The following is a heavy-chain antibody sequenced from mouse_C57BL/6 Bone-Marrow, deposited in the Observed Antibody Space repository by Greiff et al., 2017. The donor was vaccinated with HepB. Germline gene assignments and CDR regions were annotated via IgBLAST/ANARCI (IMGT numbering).Heavy chain of an antibody. D-gene: IGHD1-1*01. Sequence: QVQLQESGAELARPGASVKMSCKASGYTFTSYTMHWVKQRPGQGLEWIGYINPSSGYTKYNQKFKDKATLTADKSSSTAYMQLSSLTSEDSAVYYCARRRGLLYAMDYWGQGTSVTVSS. CDR2: INPSSGYT. J-gene: IGHJ4*01. V-gene: IGHV1-4*01. CDR3: ARRRGLLYAMDY. CDR1: GYTFTSYT.